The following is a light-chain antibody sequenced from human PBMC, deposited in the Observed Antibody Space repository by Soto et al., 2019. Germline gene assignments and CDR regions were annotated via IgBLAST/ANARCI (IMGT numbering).Light chain of an antibody. V-gene: IGLV2-23*02. Sequence: QSALTQPASVSGSPGQSITISCIGTSSDVGSYNLVSWYQQHPGKAPKVLIYEVSERPSGVSNRFSGSKSGNTASLTISGLQAEDEAEYYCCSYAGSRTHVLFGGATKLTVL. CDR3: CSYAGSRTHVL. J-gene: IGLJ2*01. CDR2: EVS. CDR1: SSDVGSYNL.